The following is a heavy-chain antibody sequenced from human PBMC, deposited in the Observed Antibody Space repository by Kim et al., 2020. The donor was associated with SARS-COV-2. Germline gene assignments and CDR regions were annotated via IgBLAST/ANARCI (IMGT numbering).Heavy chain of an antibody. Sequence: YNPPLKGRFTRSVARSKNQFSLKLSSVTAADTAVYYCARARSGYSYYFDYWGQGTLVTVSS. V-gene: IGHV4-30-2*01. CDR3: ARARSGYSYYFDY. J-gene: IGHJ4*02. D-gene: IGHD3-3*01.